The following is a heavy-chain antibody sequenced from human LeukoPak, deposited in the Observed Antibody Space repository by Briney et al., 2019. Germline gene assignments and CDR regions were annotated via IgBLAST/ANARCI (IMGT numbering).Heavy chain of an antibody. CDR2: IYTSGST. CDR1: GGSISSYY. V-gene: IGHV4-4*09. J-gene: IGHJ5*02. D-gene: IGHD3-3*01. Sequence: SETLSLTCTVSGGSISSYYWSWIQQPPGKGLEWIGYIYTSGSTNYNPSLKSRVTISVDTSKNQFSLKLSSVTAADTAVYYCARSPYYDFWSGYPNWFDPWGQGTLVTVSS. CDR3: ARSPYYDFWSGYPNWFDP.